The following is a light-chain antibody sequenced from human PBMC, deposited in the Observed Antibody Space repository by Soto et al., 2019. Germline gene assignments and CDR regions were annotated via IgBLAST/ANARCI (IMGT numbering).Light chain of an antibody. V-gene: IGKV3-20*01. Sequence: EIVLTQSPGTLSLSPGERATLSCGASQSLSSNSLAWYQQKPGQAPRLLIYGASSRATGIPDRFSGSGSGTDFPLTISRLEHKDFAVYYCQQYGTSPYTFGQGTKLEIK. J-gene: IGKJ2*01. CDR3: QQYGTSPYT. CDR1: QSLSSNS. CDR2: GAS.